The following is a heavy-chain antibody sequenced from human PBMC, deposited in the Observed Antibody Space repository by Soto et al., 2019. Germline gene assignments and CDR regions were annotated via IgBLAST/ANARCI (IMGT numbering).Heavy chain of an antibody. CDR3: ARAPVVTAIPYYFDY. CDR1: GGTFSSYA. D-gene: IGHD2-21*02. Sequence: QVQMVKSGAEVKKPGSSVKVSCKASGGTFSSYAISWVRQAPGQGLEWMGGIIPIFGTANYAQKFQGRVTITADESTSTAYMELSSLRSEDTAVYYCARAPVVTAIPYYFDYWGQGTLVTVSS. J-gene: IGHJ4*02. CDR2: IIPIFGTA. V-gene: IGHV1-69*01.